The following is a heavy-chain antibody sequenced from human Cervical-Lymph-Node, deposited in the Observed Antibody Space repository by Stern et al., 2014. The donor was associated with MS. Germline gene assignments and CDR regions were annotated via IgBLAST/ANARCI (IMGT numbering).Heavy chain of an antibody. CDR2: IYHSGIT. Sequence: QVQLQESGSGLVKPSQTLSLTCAVSGGSISSGGYSWSWIRQPPGKGLEWIGYIYHSGITYYNPSLKSRVTISVDSSKNQFSLKLSSVTAADTAVYYCARSSTVTPNAFDIWGQGTMVTVSS. CDR1: GGSISSGGYS. CDR3: ARSSTVTPNAFDI. V-gene: IGHV4-30-2*01. D-gene: IGHD4-17*01. J-gene: IGHJ3*02.